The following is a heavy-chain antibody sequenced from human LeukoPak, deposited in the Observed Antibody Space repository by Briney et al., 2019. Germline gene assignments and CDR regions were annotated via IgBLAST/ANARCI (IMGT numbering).Heavy chain of an antibody. V-gene: IGHV4-61*01. D-gene: IGHD2-15*01. CDR2: GFYSGCT. Sequence: SETLSLTCTVSGGPVSSASHYWSWIRQPPGKGLEGIGFGFYSGCTYYNPSLKSRVSISVDTSKNQFSLKLSSVTAADTAIYYCASDRGYCGSDSCYHFDYWGQGTLVTVSS. CDR1: GGPVSSASHY. J-gene: IGHJ4*02. CDR3: ASDRGYCGSDSCYHFDY.